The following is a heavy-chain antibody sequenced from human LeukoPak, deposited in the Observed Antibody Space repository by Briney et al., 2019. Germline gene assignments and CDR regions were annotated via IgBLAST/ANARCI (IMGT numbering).Heavy chain of an antibody. D-gene: IGHD3-10*01. J-gene: IGHJ4*02. V-gene: IGHV5-51*01. Sequence: GESLKISCKASGYSFTTSWIGWVRQVPGKGLEWMGIIYPRDSDTRESPSFQGQVTISADQSIRTAYLQWSSLKASDSAMYYCARLNREFFFDYWGQGTLVTVSS. CDR1: GYSFTTSW. CDR3: ARLNREFFFDY. CDR2: IYPRDSDT.